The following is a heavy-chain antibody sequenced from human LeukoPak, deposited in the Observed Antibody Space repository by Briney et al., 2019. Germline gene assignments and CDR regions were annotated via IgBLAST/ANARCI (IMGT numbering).Heavy chain of an antibody. CDR1: GGSISSYY. Sequence: SETLSLTCIVSGGSISSYYWSWIRQPPGKGLEWIGYIYYSGSTNYNPSLKSRVTISVDTSKNQFSLKLSSVTAADTAVYYCARLQVGADSSGYYSDYWGQGTLVTVSS. V-gene: IGHV4-59*08. J-gene: IGHJ4*02. CDR2: IYYSGST. D-gene: IGHD3-22*01. CDR3: ARLQVGADSSGYYSDY.